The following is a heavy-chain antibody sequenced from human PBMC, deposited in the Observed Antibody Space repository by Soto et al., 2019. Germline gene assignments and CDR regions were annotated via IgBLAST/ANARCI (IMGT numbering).Heavy chain of an antibody. J-gene: IGHJ5*02. D-gene: IGHD2-15*01. CDR2: TNPNSGDT. CDR3: VRKDIVAVITARDNWFDP. V-gene: IGHV1-2*02. Sequence: ASVKVSCKASGYTFTGYYTHWVRQAPGQGLEWMGWTNPNSGDTNYAQKFQGRVSMTRDTSISTAYMELSRLRSDDTAVYYCVRKDIVAVITARDNWFDPWGQGTLVTVSS. CDR1: GYTFTGYY.